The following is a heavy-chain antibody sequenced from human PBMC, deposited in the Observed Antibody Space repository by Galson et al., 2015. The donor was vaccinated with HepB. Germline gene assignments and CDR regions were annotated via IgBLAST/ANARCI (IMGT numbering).Heavy chain of an antibody. CDR3: ASARRVCVMDV. D-gene: IGHD6-6*01. CDR2: ISNSSSYI. Sequence: SLRLSCAASGFIFSTYSMNWVRQAPGKGLEWVSSISNSSSYIYYADSVKGRFTISRDNAKNSLYLQMNSLRAEDMAVYYCASARRVCVMDVWGQGTTVTVSS. CDR1: GFIFSTYS. V-gene: IGHV3-21*06. J-gene: IGHJ6*02.